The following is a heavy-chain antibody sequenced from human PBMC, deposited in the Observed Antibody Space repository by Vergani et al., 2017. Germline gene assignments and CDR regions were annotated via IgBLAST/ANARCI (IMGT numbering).Heavy chain of an antibody. CDR1: GFTFSSYS. V-gene: IGHV3-21*01. D-gene: IGHD3-22*01. J-gene: IGHJ4*02. CDR3: ARGADYHDSSGYYYRSDY. CDR2: ISSSSSYI. Sequence: EVQLVESGGGLVKPGGSLRLSCAASGFTFSSYSMNWVRQAPGKGLEWVSSISSSSSYIYYADSVKGRFTISRDNAKNSLYLQMNSLRAEDTAVYYCARGADYHDSSGYYYRSDYWGQGTLVTVSS.